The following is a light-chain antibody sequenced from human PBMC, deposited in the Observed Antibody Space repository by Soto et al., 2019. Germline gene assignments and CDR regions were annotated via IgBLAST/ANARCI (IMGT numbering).Light chain of an antibody. CDR1: QSVSQGVSSK. CDR3: QQYHNWPPT. Sequence: EIVMTQSPATLSVSPGERVTLSCRASQSVSQGVSSKLAWYQQKAGRAPRLLIHGASTRATGIPARFSGSGSGTEFTLTISSLQSEDLAVYFCQQYHNWPPTFGQGTKVDIK. J-gene: IGKJ1*01. V-gene: IGKV3-15*01. CDR2: GAS.